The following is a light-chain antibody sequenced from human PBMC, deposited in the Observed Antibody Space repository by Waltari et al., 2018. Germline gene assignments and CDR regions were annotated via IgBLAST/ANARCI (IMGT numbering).Light chain of an antibody. CDR2: EVS. CDR3: CSYAGTKTFWV. J-gene: IGLJ3*02. CDR1: NSDPGSSNC. V-gene: IGLV2-23*02. Sequence: QSALTQPASVSGSPGQWITISCTGTNSDPGSSNCVSWYQHLPGKAPKLILYEVSKRPSGVSSRFSGSKSGNTASLTISWLQSDDEAEYSCCSYAGTKTFWVFGGGTKLTVL.